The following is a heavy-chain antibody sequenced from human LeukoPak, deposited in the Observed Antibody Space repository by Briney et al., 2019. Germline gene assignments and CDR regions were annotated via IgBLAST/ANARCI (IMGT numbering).Heavy chain of an antibody. CDR2: IRYDGSNK. Sequence: GGSLRLSXAASGFTFSSYGMHWVHQAPGKGLEWVTFIRYDGSNKYYADSVKGRFTISRDNSKNTLYLQMNSLRAEDTAVYYCAKDGTEITIFGVVPGAFDIWGQGTMVTVSS. V-gene: IGHV3-30*02. CDR3: AKDGTEITIFGVVPGAFDI. J-gene: IGHJ3*02. CDR1: GFTFSSYG. D-gene: IGHD3-3*01.